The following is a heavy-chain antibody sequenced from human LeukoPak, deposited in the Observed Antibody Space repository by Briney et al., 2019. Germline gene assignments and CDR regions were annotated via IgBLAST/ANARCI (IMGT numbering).Heavy chain of an antibody. CDR3: ASGPAAYYYYMDV. D-gene: IGHD6-25*01. V-gene: IGHV4-61*02. J-gene: IGHJ6*03. Sequence: PSETLSLTCTVSGGSISSGSYYWSWIRQPAGKGLEWIGRIYTSGSTNYNPSLKSRVTISVDTSKNQFSLKLSSVTAADTAVYYCASGPAAYYYYMDVWGKGTTVTVSS. CDR2: IYTSGST. CDR1: GGSISSGSYY.